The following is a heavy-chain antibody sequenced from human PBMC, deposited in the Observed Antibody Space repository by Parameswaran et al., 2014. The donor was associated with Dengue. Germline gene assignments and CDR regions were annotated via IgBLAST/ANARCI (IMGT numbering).Heavy chain of an antibody. CDR2: ISHSGST. D-gene: IGHD6-19*01. V-gene: IGHV4-34*01. Sequence: RWIRQPRKGWSGLGISHSGSTNYNPSLKSRVTISVDTSKNQFSLKLSSVTAADTAVYYCARRAGYSSGWPYYYGMDVWGQGTTVTVSS. CDR3: ARRAGYSSGWPYYYGMDV. J-gene: IGHJ6*02.